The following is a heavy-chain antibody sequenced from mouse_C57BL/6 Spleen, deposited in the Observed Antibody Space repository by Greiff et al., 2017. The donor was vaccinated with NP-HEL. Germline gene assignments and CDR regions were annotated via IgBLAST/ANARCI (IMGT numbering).Heavy chain of an antibody. D-gene: IGHD1-1*01. CDR2: IRLKSDNYAT. Sequence: EVQLVESGGGLVQPGGSMKLSCVASGFTFSNYWMNWVRQSPEKGLEWVAQIRLKSDNYATHYAESVKGRFTISRDDSKSSVYLQMNNLRAEDTGIYYCTKRNYDGWYFDVWGTGTTVTVSS. J-gene: IGHJ1*03. V-gene: IGHV6-3*01. CDR1: GFTFSNYW. CDR3: TKRNYDGWYFDV.